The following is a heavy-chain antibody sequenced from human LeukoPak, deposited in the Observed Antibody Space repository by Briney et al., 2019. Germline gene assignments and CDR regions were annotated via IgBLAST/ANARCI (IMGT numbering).Heavy chain of an antibody. J-gene: IGHJ6*02. D-gene: IGHD6-19*01. Sequence: SQTLSLTCAISGDSVSSNSAAWNWIRQSPSRGLEWLGRTYYRSKWYNDYAVSVKSRITINPDTSKNQFSLQLNSVTPEDTAVYYCAREAFSGWLHYYYDMDVWGQGTTVTVSS. CDR3: AREAFSGWLHYYYDMDV. CDR2: TYYRSKWYN. CDR1: GDSVSSNSAA. V-gene: IGHV6-1*01.